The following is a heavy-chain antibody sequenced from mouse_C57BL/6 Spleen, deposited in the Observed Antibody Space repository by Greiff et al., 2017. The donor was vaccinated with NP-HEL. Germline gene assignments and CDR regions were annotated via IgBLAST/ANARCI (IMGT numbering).Heavy chain of an antibody. J-gene: IGHJ2*01. CDR3: ARYDRTGYYFDY. CDR1: GFTFTDYY. D-gene: IGHD3-3*01. V-gene: IGHV7-3*01. CDR2: IRNKANGYTT. Sequence: EVQRVESGGGLVQPGGSLSLSCAASGFTFTDYYMSWVRQPPGKALEWLGFIRNKANGYTTEYSASVKGRFTISRDNSQSILYLQMNALRAEDSATYYCARYDRTGYYFDYWGQGTTLTVSS.